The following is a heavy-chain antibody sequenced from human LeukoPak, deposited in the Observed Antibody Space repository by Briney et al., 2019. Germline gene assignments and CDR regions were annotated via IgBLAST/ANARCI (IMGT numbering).Heavy chain of an antibody. V-gene: IGHV3-48*03. CDR2: ISSSGSTI. Sequence: GGSLRLSCAASGFTFSSYEMNWVRQAPGKGLEWVSYISSSGSTIYYADSVKGRFTISRDNSKNTLYLQMNSLRAEDTAVYYCAKDVRLGELSFIRRGGATHDYWGQGTLVTVSS. J-gene: IGHJ4*02. CDR1: GFTFSSYE. D-gene: IGHD3-16*02. CDR3: AKDVRLGELSFIRRGGATHDY.